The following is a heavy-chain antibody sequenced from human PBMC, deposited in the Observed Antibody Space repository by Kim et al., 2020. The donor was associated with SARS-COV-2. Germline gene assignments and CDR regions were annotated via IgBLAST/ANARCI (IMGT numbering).Heavy chain of an antibody. D-gene: IGHD3-22*01. CDR1: GFTFSSYA. V-gene: IGHV3-30*04. J-gene: IGHJ4*01. CDR3: AREYYDSSGYPDYFDY. Sequence: GGSLRLSCAASGFTFSSYAMHWVRQAPGKGLEWVAVISYDGSNKYYADSVKGRFTISRDNSKNTLYLQMNSLRAEDTAVYYCAREYYDSSGYPDYFDYWG. CDR2: ISYDGSNK.